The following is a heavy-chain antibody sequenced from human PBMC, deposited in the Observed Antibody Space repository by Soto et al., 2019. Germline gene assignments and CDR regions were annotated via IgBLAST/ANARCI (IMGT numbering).Heavy chain of an antibody. V-gene: IGHV4-34*01. D-gene: IGHD3-22*01. CDR1: GGSFSGYY. CDR2: INHSGST. CDR3: ARGYYYDSRGYYWDYYYGMDV. Sequence: QVQLQQWGAGLLKPSETLSLTCAVSGGSFSGYYWSWIRQPPGKGLEWIGEINHSGSTNYNPSLRSRVTISVDTSKNQFSLKLSSVDDADTGVYYCARGYYYDSRGYYWDYYYGMDVWGQGTTVTVSS. J-gene: IGHJ6*02.